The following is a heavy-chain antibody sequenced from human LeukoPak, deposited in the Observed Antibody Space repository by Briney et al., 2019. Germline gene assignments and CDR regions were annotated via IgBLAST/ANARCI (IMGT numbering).Heavy chain of an antibody. CDR3: ARGRDYYDSSGYYQPHLFDY. D-gene: IGHD3-22*01. J-gene: IGHJ4*02. Sequence: SETLSLTCTVSGGSISSYYWTWIRQPPGKGLEWIGYIYYSGSTKYNPSLKSRVTISVDTSKNQFSLKLSSVTAADTAVYYCARGRDYYDSSGYYQPHLFDYWGQGTLVTVSS. CDR1: GGSISSYY. CDR2: IYYSGST. V-gene: IGHV4-59*01.